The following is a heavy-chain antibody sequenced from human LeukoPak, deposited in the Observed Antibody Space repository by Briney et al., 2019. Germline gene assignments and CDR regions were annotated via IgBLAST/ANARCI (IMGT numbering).Heavy chain of an antibody. J-gene: IGHJ6*03. CDR1: GGSIRDFY. CDR2: IQNSGST. Sequence: SETLSLTCTVSGGSIRDFYWSWIRQSPQRGLEFIGYIQNSGSTEYNPSLKSRVTISVDTSKNQFSLKLKPVTAADTAVYYCASLAVPFGWYGGSYYWYMDVWGKGTTATVSS. V-gene: IGHV4-59*01. D-gene: IGHD6-19*01. CDR3: ASLAVPFGWYGGSYYWYMDV.